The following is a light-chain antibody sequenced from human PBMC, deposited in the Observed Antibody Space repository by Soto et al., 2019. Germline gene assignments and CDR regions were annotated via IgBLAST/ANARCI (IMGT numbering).Light chain of an antibody. Sequence: QSALTQPASVSGSPGQSITISCTGTSSDVGSYNLVSWYQQHPGKAPKLMIYEVNKRPSGVSSRFSGSKSGNTASLTISGLKADDEADYYCCSYAGSTTLVFGGGTKVTVL. CDR2: EVN. V-gene: IGLV2-23*02. CDR1: SSDVGSYNL. J-gene: IGLJ2*01. CDR3: CSYAGSTTLV.